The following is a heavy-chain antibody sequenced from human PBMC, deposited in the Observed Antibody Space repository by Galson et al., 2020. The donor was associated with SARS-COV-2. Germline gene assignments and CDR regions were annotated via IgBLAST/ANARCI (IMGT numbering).Heavy chain of an antibody. CDR3: ARAPRWDGYNSYYFDY. Sequence: ALVKVSCKASGYSFTNYDINWVRLATGQGLEWMGWMNPNSGNTGYAQKFQGRVTMTRNTSITTVYMELSSLRSEDTAVYYCARAPRWDGYNSYYFDYWGQGTLVTVSS. J-gene: IGHJ4*02. V-gene: IGHV1-8*01. CDR1: GYSFTNYD. CDR2: MNPNSGNT. D-gene: IGHD5-12*01.